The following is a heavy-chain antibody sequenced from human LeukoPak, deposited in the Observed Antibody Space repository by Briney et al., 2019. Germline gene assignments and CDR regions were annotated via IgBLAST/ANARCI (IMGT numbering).Heavy chain of an antibody. CDR2: IKEDGSEE. J-gene: IGHJ4*02. V-gene: IGHV3-7*01. CDR3: ARDFYPGIDY. CDR1: GFTFSNHW. D-gene: IGHD3-10*01. Sequence: PGGSLRLSCAASGFTFSNHWMTWVRQAPGKGLEWVANIKEDGSEENYVDSVKGRFSISRDNAKKSLYLQMTSPRAEDTAVYYCARDFYPGIDYWGQGTLVTASS.